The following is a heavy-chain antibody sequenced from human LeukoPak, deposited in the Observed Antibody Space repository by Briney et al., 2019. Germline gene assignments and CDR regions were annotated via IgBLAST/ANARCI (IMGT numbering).Heavy chain of an antibody. J-gene: IGHJ4*02. Sequence: GGSLRLSCSASGFTFSRYAMNWVRQAPGKGLEWVASIGAASYYIYYADSVKGRFTISRDNAKNSLYLQMNSLKAEDTAVYYCARDSGGRPRAVGYFLDYWGQGTLVTVSS. V-gene: IGHV3-21*01. CDR3: ARDSGGRPRAVGYFLDY. CDR2: IGAASYYI. CDR1: GFTFSRYA. D-gene: IGHD2/OR15-2a*01.